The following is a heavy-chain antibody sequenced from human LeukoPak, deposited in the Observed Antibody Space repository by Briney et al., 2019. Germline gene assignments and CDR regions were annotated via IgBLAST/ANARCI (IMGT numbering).Heavy chain of an antibody. D-gene: IGHD6-13*01. V-gene: IGHV3-30*02. Sequence: PGGSLRLSCAASGFTFSSYGMHWVRQAPGKGLEWVAVIWYDGSNKYYADSVKGRFTISRDNSQNALYLEMDSLRGEDTAVYYCAKDKGAAAGWGIVDYWGQGTLVTVSS. CDR2: IWYDGSNK. CDR1: GFTFSSYG. CDR3: AKDKGAAAGWGIVDY. J-gene: IGHJ4*02.